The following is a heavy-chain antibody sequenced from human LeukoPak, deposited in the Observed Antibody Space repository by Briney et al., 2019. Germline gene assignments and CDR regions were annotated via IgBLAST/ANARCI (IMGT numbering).Heavy chain of an antibody. J-gene: IGHJ4*02. Sequence: GGSLRLSCAASGFTFSSYSMNWVRQAPGKGLEWVSYISSSSSTIYYADSVKGRFTISRDNAKNSLYLQMNSLRAEDTAVYYCASFYYDSSGYKWGQGTLVTVSS. D-gene: IGHD3-22*01. CDR2: ISSSSSTI. CDR1: GFTFSSYS. V-gene: IGHV3-48*01. CDR3: ASFYYDSSGYK.